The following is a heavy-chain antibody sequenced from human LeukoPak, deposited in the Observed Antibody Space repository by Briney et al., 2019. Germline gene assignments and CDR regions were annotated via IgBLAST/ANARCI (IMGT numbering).Heavy chain of an antibody. J-gene: IGHJ4*02. CDR2: ISGSGGST. V-gene: IGHV3-23*01. D-gene: IGHD2-2*01. Sequence: PGGSLRLPCAASGFTFSSYAMSWVRQAPGKGLEWVSAISGSGGSTYYADSVKGRFAISRDNSKNTLYLQMNSLRAEDTAVYYCAKDIHHDIVVVPAPPYFDYWGQGTLVTVSS. CDR1: GFTFSSYA. CDR3: AKDIHHDIVVVPAPPYFDY.